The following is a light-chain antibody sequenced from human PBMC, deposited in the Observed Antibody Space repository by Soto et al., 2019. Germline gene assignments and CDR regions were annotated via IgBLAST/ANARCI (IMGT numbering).Light chain of an antibody. V-gene: IGKV1-5*01. CDR3: QQYNSYPWT. Sequence: DVKMTLSPSTLSASVGDGVTITCRASQSISSWLAWYQQKPGKAPKLMIYDASSLESGVPSRFSGSGSGTEFTLTITSLQPDDFATHYCQQYNSYPWTFGQGTKVDIK. CDR1: QSISSW. J-gene: IGKJ1*01. CDR2: DAS.